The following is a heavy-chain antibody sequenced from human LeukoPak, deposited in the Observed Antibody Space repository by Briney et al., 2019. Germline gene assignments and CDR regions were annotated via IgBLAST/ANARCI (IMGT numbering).Heavy chain of an antibody. V-gene: IGHV3-11*01. D-gene: IGHD5-18*01. Sequence: GGSLRLSCAASGFIFSDYYMSWIRQAPGKGLERVSYISSSGSTIYYADSVKGRFTISRDNAKNSLYLQMNSLRAEDTAVYYCARDGGGTAMGTLPFDYWGQGTLVTVSS. J-gene: IGHJ4*02. CDR3: ARDGGGTAMGTLPFDY. CDR1: GFIFSDYY. CDR2: ISSSGSTI.